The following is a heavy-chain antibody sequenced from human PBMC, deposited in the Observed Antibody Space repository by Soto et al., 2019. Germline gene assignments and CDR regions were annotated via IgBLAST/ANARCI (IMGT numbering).Heavy chain of an antibody. CDR3: ASYDFWSGYPARFGY. CDR1: GGSISSSSYY. V-gene: IGHV4-39*01. J-gene: IGHJ4*02. Sequence: QLQLQESGPGLVKPSETLSLTCTVAGGSISSSSYYWGWIRQPPGKGLEWIGSIYYSGSTYYNTSLKSRVTISVDTSKNQFSLKLSSVTAADTAVYYCASYDFWSGYPARFGYWGQGTLVTVSS. CDR2: IYYSGST. D-gene: IGHD3-3*01.